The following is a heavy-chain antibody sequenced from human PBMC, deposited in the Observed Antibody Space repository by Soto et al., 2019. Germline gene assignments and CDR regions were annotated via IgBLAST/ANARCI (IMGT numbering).Heavy chain of an antibody. CDR2: INPSGGST. CDR3: ARVSPLAVEYSGSSGALDAFDI. D-gene: IGHD6-6*01. CDR1: GYTFTSYY. Sequence: ASVKVSCKASGYTFTSYYMHWVRQAPGQGLEWMGIINPSGGSTSYAQKFQGRVTMTRDTSTSTVYMELSSLRSEDTAVYYCARVSPLAVEYSGSSGALDAFDIWGQGTMVTVSS. V-gene: IGHV1-46*01. J-gene: IGHJ3*02.